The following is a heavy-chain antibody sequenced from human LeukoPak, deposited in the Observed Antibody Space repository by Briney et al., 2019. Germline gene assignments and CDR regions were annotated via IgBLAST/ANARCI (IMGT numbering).Heavy chain of an antibody. Sequence: ASVKVSCKASGYSFTNFDINWLRQAPGQGLEWMGWINPNSGGTNYTQKFQGWVTMTRDTSISTAYMELSRLRSDDTAVYYCARDIVSSFLKGATVTHVFDYWGQGTLVTVSS. CDR2: INPNSGGT. D-gene: IGHD4-17*01. CDR3: ARDIVSSFLKGATVTHVFDY. CDR1: GYSFTNFD. V-gene: IGHV1-2*04. J-gene: IGHJ4*02.